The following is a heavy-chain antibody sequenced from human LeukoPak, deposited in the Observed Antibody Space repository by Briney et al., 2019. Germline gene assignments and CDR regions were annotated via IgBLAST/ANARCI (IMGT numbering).Heavy chain of an antibody. Sequence: SETLSLTCTVSGYSISSGYYWGWTRQPPGKGLEWIGSIYHSGSTYYNPSLKSRVTISVDTSKNQFSLKLSSVTAADTAVYYCASRLLGYCSGGRCPLDAFDIWGQGTMVTVSS. CDR2: IYHSGST. CDR3: ASRLLGYCSGGRCPLDAFDI. D-gene: IGHD2-15*01. V-gene: IGHV4-38-2*02. J-gene: IGHJ3*02. CDR1: GYSISSGYY.